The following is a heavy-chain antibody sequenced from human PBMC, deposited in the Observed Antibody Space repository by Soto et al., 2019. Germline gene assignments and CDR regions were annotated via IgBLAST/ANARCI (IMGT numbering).Heavy chain of an antibody. CDR1: AFTVSNYS. CDR2: LNGSGGST. J-gene: IGHJ4*02. Sequence: XRSLQLSCAAAAFTVSNYSMTCVRQAPGKGLEWVSGLNGSGGSTSSADSVKGRFAISRDNSKNTLYLQMNSLRDGDTAVYYCARGFSAGKGSPPDYWGQGTLVTVSS. D-gene: IGHD3-10*01. V-gene: IGHV3-23*01. CDR3: ARGFSAGKGSPPDY.